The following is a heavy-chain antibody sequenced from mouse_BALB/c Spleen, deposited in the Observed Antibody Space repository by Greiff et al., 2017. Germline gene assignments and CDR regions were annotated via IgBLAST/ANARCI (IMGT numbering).Heavy chain of an antibody. CDR1: GYSITSDYA. V-gene: IGHV3-2*02. J-gene: IGHJ4*01. CDR3: ARLRRGGYAMDY. CDR2: ISYSGST. D-gene: IGHD2-12*01. Sequence: EVKVEESGPGLVKPSQSLSLTCTVTGYSITSDYAWNWIRQFPGNKLEWMGYISYSGSTSYNPSLKSRISITRDTSKNQFFLQLNSVTTEDTATYYCARLRRGGYAMDYWGQGTSVTVSS.